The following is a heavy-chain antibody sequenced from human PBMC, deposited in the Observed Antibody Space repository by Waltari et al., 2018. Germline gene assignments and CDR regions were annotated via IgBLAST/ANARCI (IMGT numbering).Heavy chain of an antibody. Sequence: QVQLVESGGGVVQPGRSLRLSCAASGFTFSSYAMHWVRQAPGKGLEWVAVKSYDGSNKYYADSVKGRFTISRDNSKNTLYLQMNSLRAEDTAVYYCARDDNPGIVGARTTEYFQHWGQGTLVTVSS. V-gene: IGHV3-30-3*01. D-gene: IGHD1-26*01. CDR2: KSYDGSNK. CDR3: ARDDNPGIVGARTTEYFQH. CDR1: GFTFSSYA. J-gene: IGHJ1*01.